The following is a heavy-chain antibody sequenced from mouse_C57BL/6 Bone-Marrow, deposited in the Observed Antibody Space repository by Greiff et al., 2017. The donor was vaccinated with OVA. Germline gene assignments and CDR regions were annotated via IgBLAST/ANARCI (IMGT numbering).Heavy chain of an antibody. CDR1: GFTFSDYG. CDR2: ISNLAYSI. Sequence: EVMLVESGGGLVQPGGSLKLSCAASGFTFSDYGMAWVRQAPRKGPEWVAFISNLAYSIYYADTVTGRFTISRENAKNTLYLEMSSLRSEDTAMYYCARAAYYGSSYPGYFDYWGQGTTLTVSS. J-gene: IGHJ2*01. V-gene: IGHV5-15*04. CDR3: ARAAYYGSSYPGYFDY. D-gene: IGHD1-1*01.